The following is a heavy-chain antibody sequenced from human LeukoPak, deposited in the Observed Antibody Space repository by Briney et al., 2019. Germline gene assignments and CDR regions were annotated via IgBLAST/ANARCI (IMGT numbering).Heavy chain of an antibody. J-gene: IGHJ4*02. CDR2: ITGSGSGI. CDR1: GFSFSSEN. Sequence: PGGSLRLSCAASGFSFSSENMNLVRRAPGKGPEWISWITGSGSGIIYADSVKGRFTISRDNAKNSLFLQMNSLRVEDTAVYHCARDKDYGFTYWGQGTLVTVSS. V-gene: IGHV3-48*01. CDR3: ARDKDYGFTY. D-gene: IGHD4-17*01.